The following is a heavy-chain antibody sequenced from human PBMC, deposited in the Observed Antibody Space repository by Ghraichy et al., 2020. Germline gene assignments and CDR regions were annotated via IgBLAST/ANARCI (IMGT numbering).Heavy chain of an antibody. Sequence: ASVKVSCKASGYTFTSYGISWVRQAPGQGLEWMGWISAYNGYTNYAQKLQGRVTMTTDTSTSTAYMELRSLRSDDTAVHYCARSGVITMSLHHDDYWGHGSLVTVSS. CDR3: ARSGVITMSLHHDDY. D-gene: IGHD3-10*02. CDR1: GYTFTSYG. V-gene: IGHV1-18*01. J-gene: IGHJ4*01. CDR2: ISAYNGYT.